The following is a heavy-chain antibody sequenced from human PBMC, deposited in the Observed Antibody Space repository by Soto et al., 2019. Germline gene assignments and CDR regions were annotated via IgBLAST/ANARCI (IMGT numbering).Heavy chain of an antibody. CDR2: IWYDGRSK. J-gene: IGHJ6*02. Sequence: QVQLVESGGGVVQPGRSLRLSCAASGFTFSNYGLHWVRQAPGKGLEWVADIWYDGRSKNYVDSVKGRLTISRDNSKNTLYLEMNSLRAEDSAVYYCGRVDRYYGMDVWGQGTTVTVSS. CDR1: GFTFSNYG. CDR3: GRVDRYYGMDV. V-gene: IGHV3-33*01.